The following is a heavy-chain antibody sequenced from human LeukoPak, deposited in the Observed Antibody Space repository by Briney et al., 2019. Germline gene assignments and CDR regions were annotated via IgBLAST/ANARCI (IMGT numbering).Heavy chain of an antibody. J-gene: IGHJ6*02. V-gene: IGHV4-34*01. CDR2: INHSGST. Sequence: SETLSLTCAVYGGSFSGYYWSWIRQPPGKGLEWIGEINHSGSTNYNPSLKSRVTISVDTSKNQFSLKLSSVTAADTAVYYCARESIAVAGTGYYYYGMDVWGQGTTVTVSS. CDR1: GGSFSGYY. D-gene: IGHD6-19*01. CDR3: ARESIAVAGTGYYYYGMDV.